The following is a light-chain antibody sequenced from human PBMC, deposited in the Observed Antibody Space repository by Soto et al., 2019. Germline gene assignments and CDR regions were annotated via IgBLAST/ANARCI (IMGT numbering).Light chain of an antibody. Sequence: DIVMTQSPDSLAVSLGERATFNCNSSQTILHNSNKKNYLAWYQQKPGQSPKLLLYWASTRESGVPDRFSGSGSGTVFTLTISSLQADDVAVYYCQQYYSPPLTFGGGTKVEIK. V-gene: IGKV4-1*01. CDR3: QQYYSPPLT. J-gene: IGKJ4*01. CDR2: WAS. CDR1: QTILHNSNKKNY.